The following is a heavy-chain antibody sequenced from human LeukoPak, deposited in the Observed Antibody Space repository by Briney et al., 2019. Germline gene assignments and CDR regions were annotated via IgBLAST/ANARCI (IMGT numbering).Heavy chain of an antibody. CDR3: ASLRERSYYARGFDY. V-gene: IGHV4-39*01. Sequence: SETLSLTCTVSGCSISSSSYYWGWIRQPPWKGLEWIGSIYYSGSTYYNPSLKSRVTISVDTSKNQFSLKLRSVTAAGTAVYYCASLRERSYYARGFDYWGQGTLVTVSS. CDR1: GCSISSSSYY. D-gene: IGHD1-26*01. J-gene: IGHJ4*02. CDR2: IYYSGST.